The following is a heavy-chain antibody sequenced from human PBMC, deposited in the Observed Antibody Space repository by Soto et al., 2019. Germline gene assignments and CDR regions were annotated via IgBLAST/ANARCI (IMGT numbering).Heavy chain of an antibody. CDR1: SGSISSSNW. Sequence: QVQLQESGPGLVKPSGTLSLTCAVSSGSISSSNWWRWVRQPPGKGLEWIGEIYHSGSTNYNPSRKSRVTISVDKSKNQFSLKLRSVTAADTAVYYCARVVDIVATNYFDYWGQGTLVTVSS. CDR2: IYHSGST. CDR3: ARVVDIVATNYFDY. J-gene: IGHJ4*02. D-gene: IGHD5-12*01. V-gene: IGHV4-4*02.